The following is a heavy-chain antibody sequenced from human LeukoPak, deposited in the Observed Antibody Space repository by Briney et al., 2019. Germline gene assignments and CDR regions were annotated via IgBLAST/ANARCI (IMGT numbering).Heavy chain of an antibody. J-gene: IGHJ4*02. CDR2: INHSGST. CDR1: GGSFSGYY. Sequence: PSETLSLTCAVYGGSFSGYYWSWIRQPPGKGLEWIGEINHSGSTNYNPSLKSRVTISVDTSKNQFSLKLSSVTAADTAVYYCARGYTFDYGGQGTLVTVSS. CDR3: ARGYTFDY. D-gene: IGHD2-2*02. V-gene: IGHV4-34*01.